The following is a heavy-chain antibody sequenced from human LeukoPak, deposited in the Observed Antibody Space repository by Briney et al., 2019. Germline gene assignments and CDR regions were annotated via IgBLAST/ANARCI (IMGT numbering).Heavy chain of an antibody. D-gene: IGHD2-2*01. CDR3: AKDYVSGGYCSSASCWPFEC. CDR2: ISGSGGEI. CDR1: GFTFSSYA. Sequence: GGSLRLSCAASGFTFSSYAMSWVRQAPGKGLEWVSGISGSGGEIWYADSAKGRFTISRDNSKNTLYLQMNSLRTEDTALYYCAKDYVSGGYCSSASCWPFECWGQGTLVTVSS. V-gene: IGHV3-23*01. J-gene: IGHJ4*02.